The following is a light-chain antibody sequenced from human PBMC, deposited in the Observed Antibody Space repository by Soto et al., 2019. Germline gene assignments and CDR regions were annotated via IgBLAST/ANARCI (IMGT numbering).Light chain of an antibody. J-gene: IGLJ1*01. Sequence: QSVLTQSSSASASLGSSVKLTCTLSSGHSSYIIAWHQQQPGKAPWYLMKLEGSGTYNKGSGVPDRFSGSSSGADRYLTISNLQFEDEADYYCETWDSNTYVFGTGTKVTVL. CDR3: ETWDSNTYV. V-gene: IGLV4-60*02. CDR1: SGHSSYI. CDR2: LEGSGTY.